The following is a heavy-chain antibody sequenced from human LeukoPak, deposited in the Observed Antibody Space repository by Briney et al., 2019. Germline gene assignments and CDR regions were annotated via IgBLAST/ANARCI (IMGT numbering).Heavy chain of an antibody. J-gene: IGHJ4*02. CDR3: AKEGDFYDILTNY. CDR1: EFTFSSYS. CDR2: ITNSGNSK. V-gene: IGHV3-48*01. D-gene: IGHD3-9*01. Sequence: PGGSLRLSCAASEFTFSSYSMNWVRQAPGKGLEWVSYITNSGNSKSYADSVKGQFTISRDNSKNTLYLQMNSLRAEDTAVYYCAKEGDFYDILTNYWGQGTLVTVSS.